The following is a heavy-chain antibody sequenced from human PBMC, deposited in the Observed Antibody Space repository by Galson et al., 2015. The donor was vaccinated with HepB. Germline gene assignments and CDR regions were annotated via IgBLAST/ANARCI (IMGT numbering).Heavy chain of an antibody. CDR3: ARLSHYGSGSYQYFDY. J-gene: IGHJ4*02. CDR1: GFTFSDHY. Sequence: SLRLSCAASGFTFSDHYIDWVRQAPGQGLEWVGRARNKAYNYITQYAASVKDRFSISRDDSKNSVCLQMNSLKTEDTAVYYCARLSHYGSGSYQYFDYWGQGTLVTVSS. V-gene: IGHV3-72*01. CDR2: ARNKAYNYIT. D-gene: IGHD3-10*01.